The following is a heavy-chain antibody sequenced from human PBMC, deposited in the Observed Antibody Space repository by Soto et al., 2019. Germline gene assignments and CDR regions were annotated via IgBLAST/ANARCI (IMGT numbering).Heavy chain of an antibody. Sequence: SETLSLTCTVSGGSISSGGYYWSWIRQHPGKGLEWIGYIYYSGSTYYNPSLKSRVTISVDTSKNQFSLKLSSVTAADTAVYYCARKGAAASSAPSYMDVWGRGAAVTISS. CDR2: IYYSGST. D-gene: IGHD6-13*01. J-gene: IGHJ6*03. V-gene: IGHV4-31*03. CDR3: ARKGAAASSAPSYMDV. CDR1: GGSISSGGYY.